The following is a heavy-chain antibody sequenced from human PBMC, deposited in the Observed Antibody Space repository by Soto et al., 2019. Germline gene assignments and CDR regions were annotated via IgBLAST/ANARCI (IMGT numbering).Heavy chain of an antibody. J-gene: IGHJ4*02. CDR1: GFSLSTSGVG. CDR2: IYWDDDK. Sequence: QITLKESGPTLVTPTQTLTLTCTFSGFSLSTSGVGVGWIRQPPGKALEYLALIYWDDDKRYSPSLKSRLSYTKDTSRNQVALTLTNMAPADTGTYYCAHRVYARTSSWDVGFFDCWGQGALVTVSS. D-gene: IGHD2-8*01. CDR3: AHRVYARTSSWDVGFFDC. V-gene: IGHV2-5*02.